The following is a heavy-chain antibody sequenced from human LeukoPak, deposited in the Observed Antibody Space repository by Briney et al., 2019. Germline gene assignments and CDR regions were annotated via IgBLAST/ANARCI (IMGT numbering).Heavy chain of an antibody. D-gene: IGHD5-18*01. V-gene: IGHV3-48*01. CDR1: GFTFSSYN. CDR2: ISSSGSTI. CDR3: ARDIYYTRGYSYGTFDY. J-gene: IGHJ4*02. Sequence: PGGSLRLSCAASGFTFSSYNMNWVRQAPGKGLEWISYISSSGSTIYYADSVKGRFTISRDNAKNSLYLQMNSLRSEDTAVYYCARDIYYTRGYSYGTFDYWGQGTLVTVSS.